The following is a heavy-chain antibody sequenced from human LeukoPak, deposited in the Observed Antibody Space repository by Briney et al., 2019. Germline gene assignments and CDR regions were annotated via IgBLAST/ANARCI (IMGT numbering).Heavy chain of an antibody. CDR2: IHWNGGRT. V-gene: IGHV3-20*04. CDR3: ARGAASPYYYDSSGYSIFDY. J-gene: IGHJ4*02. Sequence: GGSLRLSCAASGFTFDNYGINWVRQAPGKGLEWVSRIHWNGGRTGYADSVKGRFTISRDNAKNSLYLQMNSLRAEDTALYYCARGAASPYYYDSSGYSIFDYWGQGTLVTVSS. D-gene: IGHD3-22*01. CDR1: GFTFDNYG.